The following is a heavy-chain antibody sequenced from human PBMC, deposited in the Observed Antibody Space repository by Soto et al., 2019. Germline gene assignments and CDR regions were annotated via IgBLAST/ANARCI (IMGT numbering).Heavy chain of an antibody. V-gene: IGHV5-51*01. Sequence: GESLKISCKGSGYSFTNSWIGWVRQMPGKGLEWMGMIYPDDSDTKYSPSFQGQVTFSADKSINTAYLQWSSLKASDTAIYYCARLEWLSLAAWLDPWRQGTLVTVSS. CDR2: IYPDDSDT. CDR1: GYSFTNSW. CDR3: ARLEWLSLAAWLDP. J-gene: IGHJ5*02. D-gene: IGHD3-3*01.